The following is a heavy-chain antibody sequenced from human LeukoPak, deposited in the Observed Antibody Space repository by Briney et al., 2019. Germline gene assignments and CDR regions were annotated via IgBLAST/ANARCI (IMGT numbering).Heavy chain of an antibody. J-gene: IGHJ5*02. CDR2: ISYDGSNK. CDR1: GFSFSNYA. V-gene: IGHV3-30*04. Sequence: GGSLRLSCSASGFSFSNYAMHWVRQAPGKGLEWVAVISYDGSNKYYADSVKGRFTISRDNSKNTLYLQMNSLRAEDTAVYYCAKDRISEETYNWFDPWGQGTLVTVSS. D-gene: IGHD2-15*01. CDR3: AKDRISEETYNWFDP.